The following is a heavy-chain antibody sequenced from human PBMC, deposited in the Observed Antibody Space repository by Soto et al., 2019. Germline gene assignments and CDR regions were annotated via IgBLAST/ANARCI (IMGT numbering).Heavy chain of an antibody. CDR1: GFTFSSYA. D-gene: IGHD5-18*01. CDR3: AKDPSRLQLWFPGPFDY. V-gene: IGHV3-23*01. J-gene: IGHJ4*02. CDR2: ISGSGGST. Sequence: EVQLLESGGGLVQPGGSLRLSCAASGFTFSSYAMSWVRQAPGKGLEWVSAISGSGGSTYYADSVKGRFTISRDNSKNTLYQQMNSLRAEDTAVYYCAKDPSRLQLWFPGPFDYWGQGTLVTVSS.